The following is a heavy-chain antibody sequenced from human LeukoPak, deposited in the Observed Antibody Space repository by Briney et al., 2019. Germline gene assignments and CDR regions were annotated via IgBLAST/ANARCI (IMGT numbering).Heavy chain of an antibody. Sequence: GGSLRLSCAASGFTFYDYGMSWVRQAPGKGLEGGSGINWNGGSTGYADSVKGRFTISRDNAKNSLYLQMNSLRAEDTAVYYCARDRGSYRDYWGQGTLVTVSS. CDR2: INWNGGST. CDR1: GFTFYDYG. D-gene: IGHD1-26*01. J-gene: IGHJ4*02. V-gene: IGHV3-20*04. CDR3: ARDRGSYRDY.